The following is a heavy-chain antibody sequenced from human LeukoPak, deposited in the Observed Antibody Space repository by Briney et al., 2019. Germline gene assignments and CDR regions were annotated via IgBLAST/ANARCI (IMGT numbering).Heavy chain of an antibody. J-gene: IGHJ5*02. Sequence: GESLKISCKGSGYSFTSYWIGWVRQMPGKGLEWMGIIYSGDSDTRYSPYFQGQVTISADKSISTAYLQWSSLKASDTAMYYCARSITIFGVGSSRYNWFDPWGQGTLVTVSS. CDR2: IYSGDSDT. D-gene: IGHD3-3*01. CDR3: ARSITIFGVGSSRYNWFDP. V-gene: IGHV5-51*01. CDR1: GYSFTSYW.